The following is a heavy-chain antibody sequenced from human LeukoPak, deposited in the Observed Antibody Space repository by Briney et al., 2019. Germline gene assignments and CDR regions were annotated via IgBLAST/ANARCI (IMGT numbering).Heavy chain of an antibody. CDR1: GFSVGYYY. CDR3: ATGGYTGYHRMGAFDS. J-gene: IGHJ4*02. V-gene: IGHV3-53*01. Sequence: GGSLRLSCAASGFSVGYYYMNWVRQAPGKGLEWVSVVYSNRETYYADSVRGRFTSSRDNSKNTLYLQMDSLGVEDTAVYYCATGGYTGYHRMGAFDSWGQGTLVTVSS. CDR2: VYSNRET. D-gene: IGHD5-12*01.